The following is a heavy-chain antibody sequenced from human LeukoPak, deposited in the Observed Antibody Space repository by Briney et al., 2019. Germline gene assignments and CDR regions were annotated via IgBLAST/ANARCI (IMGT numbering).Heavy chain of an antibody. J-gene: IGHJ4*02. D-gene: IGHD5-12*01. CDR1: GSSLTNYY. CDR3: ARGAPTTRIGAGRFDY. Sequence: ASVKFSSKAFGSSLTNYYVHWVRPAPGQGLEWMGEINPSGGSTSYAQKFQGRITVTRDTYTNTVYMDLSSLRSEDTATYYCARGAPTTRIGAGRFDYWGQGSLLTVAS. V-gene: IGHV1-46*01. CDR2: INPSGGST.